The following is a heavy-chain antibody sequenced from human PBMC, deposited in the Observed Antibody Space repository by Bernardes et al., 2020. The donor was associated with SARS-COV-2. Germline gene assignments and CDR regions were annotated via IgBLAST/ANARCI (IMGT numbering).Heavy chain of an antibody. CDR2: IWHDGSRE. CDR1: GFTFRDHT. V-gene: IGHV3-33*01. J-gene: IGHJ5*01. D-gene: IGHD4-17*01. CDR3: ATEDGEWLES. Sequence: GGSLRLSCAASGFTFRDHTMHWVRQAPGKGLEWVAVIWHDGSREDDVDSVKGRFAISRDNSNNTLYLQMNNLRVEDTALYRCATEDGEWLESWGQGTLVTVSP.